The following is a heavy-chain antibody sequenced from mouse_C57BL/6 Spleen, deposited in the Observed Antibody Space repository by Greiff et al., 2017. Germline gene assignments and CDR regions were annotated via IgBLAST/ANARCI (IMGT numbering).Heavy chain of an antibody. D-gene: IGHD2-10*02. CDR1: GYAFSSSW. CDR2: IYPGDGDT. Sequence: QVQLQQSGPELVKPGASVKISCKASGYAFSSSWMNWVKQRPGKGLEWIGRIYPGDGDTNYNGKFKGKATLTADKSSSTAYMQLSSLTSEDSAVYFCARVEYPLDVWGTGTTVTVSS. J-gene: IGHJ1*03. CDR3: ARVEYPLDV. V-gene: IGHV1-82*01.